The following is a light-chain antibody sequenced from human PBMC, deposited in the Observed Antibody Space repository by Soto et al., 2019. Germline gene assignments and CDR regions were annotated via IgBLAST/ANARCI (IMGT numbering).Light chain of an antibody. Sequence: QSALTQPASVSGSPGQSITISGTGTSNDIGGYNYVSWYQQHPGKAPKLIIYDFNSRPSGVSNRFSGSKSGNTASLSISGLQAEDEADYYCNSYTSSNTRIFGGGTKLTVL. CDR2: DFN. CDR1: SNDIGGYNY. CDR3: NSYTSSNTRI. V-gene: IGLV2-14*03. J-gene: IGLJ2*01.